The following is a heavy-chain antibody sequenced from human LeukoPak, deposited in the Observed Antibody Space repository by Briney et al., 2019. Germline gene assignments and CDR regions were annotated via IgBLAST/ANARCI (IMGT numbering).Heavy chain of an antibody. CDR3: ARARYSSSWACDY. CDR2: IYYSGST. CDR1: GGSISSYY. J-gene: IGHJ4*02. D-gene: IGHD6-13*01. Sequence: SGTLSLTCTVSGGSISSYYWSWIRQPPGKGLEWIGYIYYSGSTNYNPSLKSRVTISVDTSKNQFSLKPSSVTAADTAVYYCARARYSSSWACDYWGQGTLVTVSS. V-gene: IGHV4-59*01.